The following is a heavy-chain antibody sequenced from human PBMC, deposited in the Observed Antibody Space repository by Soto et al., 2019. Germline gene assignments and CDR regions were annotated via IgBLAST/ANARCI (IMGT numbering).Heavy chain of an antibody. Sequence: WGSLRLSWSASWFPFSSFYMKWVRPAPGEGLGWVSAISGSGGSTYYADSVKGRFTISRDNSKNTRYLQMNSLKAGGPAVYYCAKVGWGSYYQAYYYYGMVVGGKGTSVTVSS. CDR3: AKVGWGSYYQAYYYYGMVV. V-gene: IGHV3-23*01. D-gene: IGHD3-10*01. CDR2: ISGSGGST. CDR1: WFPFSSFY. J-gene: IGHJ6*04.